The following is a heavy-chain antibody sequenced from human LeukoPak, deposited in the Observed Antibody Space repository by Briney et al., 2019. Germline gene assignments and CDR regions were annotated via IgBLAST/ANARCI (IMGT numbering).Heavy chain of an antibody. CDR2: IYTSGST. J-gene: IGHJ3*02. Sequence: PSETLSLTCTVSGGSISSYYWSWIRQPAGKGLEWIGRIYTSGSTNYNPSLKSRVTMSVDTSKNQFSLKLSSVTAADTAAYYCARDLSVVVVDDAFDIWGQGIMVTVSS. V-gene: IGHV4-4*07. CDR1: GGSISSYY. CDR3: ARDLSVVVVDDAFDI. D-gene: IGHD2-15*01.